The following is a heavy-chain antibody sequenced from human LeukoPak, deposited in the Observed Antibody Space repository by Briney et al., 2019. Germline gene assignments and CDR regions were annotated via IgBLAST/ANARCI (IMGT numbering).Heavy chain of an antibody. D-gene: IGHD3-10*01. CDR2: ISGSGGST. CDR3: AKNSVWFGEFPYYFDY. V-gene: IGHV3-23*01. J-gene: IGHJ4*03. CDR1: GFTFCSYA. Sequence: SGGSLRLSCAASGFTFCSYAMSWARQAPGKGLEWVSAISGSGGSTYYADSVKGRFTISRDNSKNTLYLQMNSLRAEDAAVYYCAKNSVWFGEFPYYFDYWGQGTMVTVSS.